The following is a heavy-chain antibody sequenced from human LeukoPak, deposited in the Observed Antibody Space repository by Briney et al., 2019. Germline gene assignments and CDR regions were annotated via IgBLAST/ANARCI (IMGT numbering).Heavy chain of an antibody. CDR1: GFTFSNYW. J-gene: IGHJ4*02. V-gene: IGHV3-30-3*01. D-gene: IGHD1-26*01. CDR2: ISYDGSNK. CDR3: ARDGSFDY. Sequence: GGSLRLSCAASGFTFSNYWMHWVRQAPGKGLEWVAVISYDGSNKYYADSVKGRFTISRDNSKDTLYLQMNSLRAEDTAVYYCARDGSFDYWGQGTLVTVSS.